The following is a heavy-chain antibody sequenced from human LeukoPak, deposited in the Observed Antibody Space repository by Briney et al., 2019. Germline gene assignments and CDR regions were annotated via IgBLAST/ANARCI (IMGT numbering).Heavy chain of an antibody. D-gene: IGHD4/OR15-4a*01. CDR2: IYYSGST. CDR3: ARISAVDYFFDF. J-gene: IGHJ4*02. V-gene: IGHV4-59*01. Sequence: SETLSLTCTVSGGSISSYYWSWIRQPPGKGLEWIGYIYYSGSTNYNPSLKSRVTISVDSSKKHFSLHLTSVTAADTAIYYCARISAVDYFFDFWGLGTLVTVSS. CDR1: GGSISSYY.